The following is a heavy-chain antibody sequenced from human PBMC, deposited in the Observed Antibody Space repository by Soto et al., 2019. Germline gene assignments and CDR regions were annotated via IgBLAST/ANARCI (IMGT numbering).Heavy chain of an antibody. CDR3: ARGYCSSAACSAIY. V-gene: IGHV3-11*01. D-gene: IGHD2-8*01. J-gene: IGHJ4*02. CDR2: SSSRGGTI. CDR1: GFTFNDYY. Sequence: ESGGGLVKPGGSLRLSCAASGFTFNDYYMSWIRQAPGKGLEWVSYSSSRGGTIYYADSVKARFTISRDNAKNSLYLQMNSLRVEDTAVYYCARGYCSSAACSAIYWGQGTLVTVSS.